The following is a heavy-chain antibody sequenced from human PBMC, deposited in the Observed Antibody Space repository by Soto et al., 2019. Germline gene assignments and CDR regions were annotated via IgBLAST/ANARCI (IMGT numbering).Heavy chain of an antibody. D-gene: IGHD6-6*01. CDR2: IYYSGST. Sequence: SETLSLTCTVSGGSISSYYWSWIRQPPGKGLEWIGYIYYSGSTNYNPSLKSRVTISVDTSKNQFSLKLSSVTAADTAVYYCARILIAARPTHHHDYFDYWGQGTLVTVSS. V-gene: IGHV4-59*01. J-gene: IGHJ4*02. CDR3: ARILIAARPTHHHDYFDY. CDR1: GGSISSYY.